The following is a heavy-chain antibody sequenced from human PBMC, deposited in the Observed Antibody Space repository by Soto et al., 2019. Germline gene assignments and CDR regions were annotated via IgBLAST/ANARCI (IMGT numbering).Heavy chain of an antibody. CDR3: ARGWGRIFDY. J-gene: IGHJ4*02. V-gene: IGHV4-38-2*01. D-gene: IGHD7-27*01. CDR1: GYSISSSNW. Sequence: SETLSLTCAVSGYSISSSNWWGWIRQPPGKGLEWIGSIFNSGTMYYNPSLKSRVTISVDTSKNQFSLKLSSVTAADTAVYYCARGWGRIFDYWGQGTLVTVSS. CDR2: IFNSGTM.